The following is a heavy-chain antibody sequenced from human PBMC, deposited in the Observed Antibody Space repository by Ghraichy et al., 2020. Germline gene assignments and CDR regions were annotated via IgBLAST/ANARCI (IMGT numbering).Heavy chain of an antibody. CDR3: AASWRNTLTGYFVVY. V-gene: IGHV4-31*03. CDR1: GASISSGGYY. D-gene: IGHD3-9*01. J-gene: IGHJ4*02. Sequence: SETLSLTCSVSGASISSGGYYWNWIRQHPGKGLEWIGYIYYTGSTYYTPSLESRITISLDTSRNQLSLNLTSVTAADTAVYYGAASWRNTLTGYFVVYWGQGTLVTVSS. CDR2: IYYTGST.